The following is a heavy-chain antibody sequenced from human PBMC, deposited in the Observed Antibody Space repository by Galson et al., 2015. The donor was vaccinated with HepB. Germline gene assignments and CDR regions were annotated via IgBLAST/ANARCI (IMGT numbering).Heavy chain of an antibody. CDR3: AREDRVSLYMD. J-gene: IGHJ4*02. V-gene: IGHV1-18*01. D-gene: IGHD2-8*01. Sequence: SVKVSCKASGYTFISSGITWVRQAPGQGLEWMGWINPHDGDTKSAQNFQGRLTMTTDTSSNTAYMELRSLRSDDTAFYYCAREDRVSLYMDWGQGTLVTVSS. CDR2: INPHDGDT. CDR1: GYTFISSG.